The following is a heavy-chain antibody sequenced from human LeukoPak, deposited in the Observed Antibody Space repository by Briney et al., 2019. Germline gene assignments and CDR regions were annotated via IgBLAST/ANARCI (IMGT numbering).Heavy chain of an antibody. Sequence: SETLSLTCTVSGGSISSSSYYWGWIRQPPGKGLEWIGSIYYSGSTYYNPSLKSRVTISVDTSKNQFSLKLSSVTAADTAVYYCARRITMVRGPTLRRFDPWGQGTLVTVSS. CDR1: GGSISSSSYY. CDR2: IYYSGST. J-gene: IGHJ5*02. V-gene: IGHV4-39*07. D-gene: IGHD3-10*01. CDR3: ARRITMVRGPTLRRFDP.